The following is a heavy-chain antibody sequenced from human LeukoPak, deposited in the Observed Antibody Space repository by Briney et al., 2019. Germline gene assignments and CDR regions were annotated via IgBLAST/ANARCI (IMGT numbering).Heavy chain of an antibody. J-gene: IGHJ4*02. CDR2: ISSSSSYI. CDR1: GFTFSSYS. Sequence: GGSLRLSCAASGFTFSSYSMNWVRQAPGKGLEWVSSISSSSSYIYYADSVKGRFTISRDNAKNSLYLQMNSLRAEDTAVYYCARVGEYQLLYYDYWGQGTLVTVSS. V-gene: IGHV3-21*01. D-gene: IGHD2-2*02. CDR3: ARVGEYQLLYYDY.